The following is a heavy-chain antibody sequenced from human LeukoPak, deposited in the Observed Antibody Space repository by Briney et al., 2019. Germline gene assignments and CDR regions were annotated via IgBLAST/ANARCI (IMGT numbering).Heavy chain of an antibody. CDR2: ISSSSSYI. CDR1: GFTFSSYS. D-gene: IGHD3-9*01. J-gene: IGHJ6*02. Sequence: WGSLRLSCAASGFTFSSYSMNWVRQAPGKGLEWVSSISSSSSYIYYADSVKGRFTISRDNAKNSLYLQMNSLRAEDTAVYYCAGGPYFDWLLSYYYYGMDVWGQGTTVAVSS. CDR3: AGGPYFDWLLSYYYYGMDV. V-gene: IGHV3-21*01.